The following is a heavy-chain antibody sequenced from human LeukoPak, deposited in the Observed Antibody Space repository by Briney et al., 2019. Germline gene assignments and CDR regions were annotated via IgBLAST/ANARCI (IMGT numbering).Heavy chain of an antibody. D-gene: IGHD3-10*01. V-gene: IGHV4-39*01. CDR3: ARLGYYGSGSLVDYFDY. CDR1: GGSISSSSYY. J-gene: IGHJ4*02. Sequence: SETLSLTCTVSGGSISSSSYYWGWIRQPPGKGLEWIGSIYYSGSTYYNPSLKSRVTISVDTSKNQFSLKLSSVIAADTAVYYCARLGYYGSGSLVDYFDYWGQGTLVTVSS. CDR2: IYYSGST.